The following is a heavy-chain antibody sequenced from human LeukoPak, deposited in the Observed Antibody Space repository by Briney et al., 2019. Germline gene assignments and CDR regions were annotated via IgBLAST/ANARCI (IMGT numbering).Heavy chain of an antibody. CDR2: IYTSGST. CDR3: ARVVAVAGTCWFDP. V-gene: IGHV4-4*07. D-gene: IGHD6-19*01. J-gene: IGHJ5*02. CDR1: GGSISSYY. Sequence: SETLSLTCTVSGGSISSYYWSWIRQPAGKGLEWIGRIYTSGSTNYNPSLKSRVTMSVDTSKNQFSPKLSSVTAADTAVYYCARVVAVAGTCWFDPWGQGTLVTVSS.